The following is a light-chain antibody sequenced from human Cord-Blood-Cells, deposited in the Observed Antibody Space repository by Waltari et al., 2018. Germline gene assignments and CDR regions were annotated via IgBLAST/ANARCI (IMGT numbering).Light chain of an antibody. Sequence: SVLTQPPSASGTPGQRVTISCSGSSSNIRSNTVTWYQQLPGTAPKLLIYSNNQRPSGVPDRFSGSKSGTSASLAISGLQSEDEADYYCAAWDDSLNGPVFGGGTKLTVL. J-gene: IGLJ3*02. CDR3: AAWDDSLNGPV. CDR1: SSNIRSNT. CDR2: SNN. V-gene: IGLV1-44*01.